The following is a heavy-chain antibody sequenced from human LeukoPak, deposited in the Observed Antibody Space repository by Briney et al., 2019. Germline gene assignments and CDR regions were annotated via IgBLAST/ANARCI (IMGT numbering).Heavy chain of an antibody. CDR1: GGSISSGAYF. J-gene: IGHJ4*02. CDR3: ARHASSIAARRGFDY. Sequence: SSQTLSLTCTVSGGSISSGAYFWSWIRQPPGKGLEWIGGVYYSGSTYYNPSLKSRVTISVDTSKNQFSLKLSSVTAADTAVYYCARHASSIAARRGFDYWGQGTLVTVSS. D-gene: IGHD6-6*01. V-gene: IGHV4-30-2*03. CDR2: VYYSGST.